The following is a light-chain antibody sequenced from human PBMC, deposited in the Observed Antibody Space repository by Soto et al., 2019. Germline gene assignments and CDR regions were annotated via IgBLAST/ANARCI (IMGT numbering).Light chain of an antibody. CDR2: GNN. J-gene: IGLJ2*01. CDR3: QSCVNCVGVYVV. V-gene: IGLV1-40*01. Sequence: QSVLTQPHSVSGAPGQRGTISCTGSSSNLGAGHDVHWHQQLPGAVPKLLIYGNNNRPSGVPDRFSGPKSGTSAFLAITGMRTEDEADYCCQSCVNCVGVYVVFGGGTKVTV. CDR1: SSNLGAGHD.